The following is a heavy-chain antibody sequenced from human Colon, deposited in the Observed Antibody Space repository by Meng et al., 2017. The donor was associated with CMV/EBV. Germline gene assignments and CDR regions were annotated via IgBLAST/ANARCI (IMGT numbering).Heavy chain of an antibody. CDR3: VASSPFHEY. V-gene: IGHV3-74*01. Sequence: LRLSCAPCGLTISNYWMPWVRQAPGKGLVWVSGTISDGSNTNSADSVRGRFTLSRDNATNTLFLQLSSLRDDDTAVYYCVASSPFHEYWGQGTLVTVSS. CDR1: GLTISNYW. CDR2: TISDGSNT. D-gene: IGHD3-10*01. J-gene: IGHJ4*02.